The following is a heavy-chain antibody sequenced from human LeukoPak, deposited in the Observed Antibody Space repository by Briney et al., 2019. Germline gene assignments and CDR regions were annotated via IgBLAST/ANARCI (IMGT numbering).Heavy chain of an antibody. D-gene: IGHD5-24*01. CDR3: ARVEMATGSYGMDV. J-gene: IGHJ6*02. Sequence: GGSLRLPCAASGFTFSSYWMSWVRQAPGKGLEWVANIKQDGSEKYYVDSVEGRFTISRDNAKNSLYLQMSSLRAEDTAVFYCARVEMATGSYGMDVWGQGTTVTVSS. CDR1: GFTFSSYW. CDR2: IKQDGSEK. V-gene: IGHV3-7*04.